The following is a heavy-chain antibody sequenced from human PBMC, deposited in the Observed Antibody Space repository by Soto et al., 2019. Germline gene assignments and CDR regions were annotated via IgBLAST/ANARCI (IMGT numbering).Heavy chain of an antibody. V-gene: IGHV3-74*01. CDR1: GFTFSSYW. J-gene: IGHJ6*02. D-gene: IGHD3-3*01. CDR2: INSDGSST. Sequence: HPGGSLRLSCAASGFTFSSYWMHWVRQAPGKGLVWVSRINSDGSSTSYADSVKGRFTISRDNAKNTLYLQMNSLRAEDTAVYYCARGKYDFWSGYEDYYYYGMDVWGQGTTVTVSS. CDR3: ARGKYDFWSGYEDYYYYGMDV.